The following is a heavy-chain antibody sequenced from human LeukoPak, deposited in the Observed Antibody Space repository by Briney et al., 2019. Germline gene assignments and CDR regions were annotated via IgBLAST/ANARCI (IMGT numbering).Heavy chain of an antibody. V-gene: IGHV3-21*01. CDR3: ARGLYCSGGSCYSLSDY. CDR1: GFTFSSYS. J-gene: IGHJ4*02. CDR2: ISSSSSYI. D-gene: IGHD2-15*01. Sequence: GGSLRLPCAASGFTFSSYSMNWVRQAPGKGLEWVSSISSSSSYIYYADSVKGRFTISRDNAKNSLYLQMNSLRAEDTAVYYCARGLYCSGGSCYSLSDYWGQGTLVTVSS.